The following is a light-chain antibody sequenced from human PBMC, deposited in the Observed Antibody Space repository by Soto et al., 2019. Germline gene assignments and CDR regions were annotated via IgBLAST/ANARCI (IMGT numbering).Light chain of an antibody. J-gene: IGKJ3*01. Sequence: DIVMTQSPDSLAVSLGERATINCKSNQSVLYSVNNKNYFAWYQQKPGQPPKLLIYWASIRESGVPERFSGSLSGTDFTLTISGLQAEDVAVYYCQQYYSTPFTFGPGTKVEIK. CDR1: QSVLYSVNNKNY. V-gene: IGKV4-1*01. CDR2: WAS. CDR3: QQYYSTPFT.